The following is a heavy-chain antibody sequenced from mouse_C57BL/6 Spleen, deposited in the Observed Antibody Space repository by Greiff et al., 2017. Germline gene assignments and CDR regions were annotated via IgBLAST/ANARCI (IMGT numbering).Heavy chain of an antibody. CDR3: VRGDYLRDYYAKDY. J-gene: IGHJ4*01. CDR2: LRSKSNNYAT. CDR1: GFSFNTYA. D-gene: IGHD5-5*01. Sequence: EVQLVESGGGLVQPKGSLKLSCAASGFSFNTYAMNWVRQAPGKGLEWVARLRSKSNNYATYSADSVKDSFTISRSASESKLYMQMNNWITEDTAMYYGVRGDYLRDYYAKDYWGQGTSVTVSS. V-gene: IGHV10-1*01.